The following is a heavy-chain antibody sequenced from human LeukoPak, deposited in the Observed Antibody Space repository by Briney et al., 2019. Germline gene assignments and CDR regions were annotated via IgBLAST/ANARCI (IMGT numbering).Heavy chain of an antibody. CDR3: ASEEDYYDSSGYYHY. D-gene: IGHD3-22*01. J-gene: IGHJ4*02. Sequence: GGPLRLSCAASGFTFSDYYMSWIRQAPGKGLEWVSYISSSGSTIYYADSVKGRFTISRDNAKNSLYLQMNSLRAEDTAVYYCASEEDYYDSSGYYHYWGQGTLVTVSS. CDR2: ISSSGSTI. CDR1: GFTFSDYY. V-gene: IGHV3-11*01.